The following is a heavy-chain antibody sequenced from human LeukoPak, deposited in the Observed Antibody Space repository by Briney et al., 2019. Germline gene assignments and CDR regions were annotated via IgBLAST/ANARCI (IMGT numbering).Heavy chain of an antibody. CDR1: GYRFTSYW. CDR2: IYPGDSDT. V-gene: IGHV5-51*01. CDR3: ARHGIIAMLGYYYYMDV. Sequence: GESLKISCKGSGYRFTSYWIGWVRQMPGKGLGWMGIIYPGDSDTRYSPSFQGQVTISADKSISTAYLQWSSLKASDTAMYYCARHGIIAMLGYYYYMDVWGKGTTVTVSS. J-gene: IGHJ6*03. D-gene: IGHD2-2*01.